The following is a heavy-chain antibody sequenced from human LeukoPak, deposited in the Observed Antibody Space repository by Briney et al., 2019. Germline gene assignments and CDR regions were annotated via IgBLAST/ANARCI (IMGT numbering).Heavy chain of an antibody. CDR2: INHSGSA. Sequence: PSETLSLTCAVSGGSFSGYYWTWIRQPPGKGLEWIGEINHSGSANYNPSLKSRVTISLDTSKNQFSLKLSSVTAADTAVYYCARGQGTVTTHWGQGTLVTVSS. D-gene: IGHD4-17*01. V-gene: IGHV4-34*01. J-gene: IGHJ4*02. CDR3: ARGQGTVTTH. CDR1: GGSFSGYY.